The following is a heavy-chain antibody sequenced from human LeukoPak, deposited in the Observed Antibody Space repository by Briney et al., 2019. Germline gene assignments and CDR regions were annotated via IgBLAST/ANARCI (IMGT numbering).Heavy chain of an antibody. Sequence: ASVKVSCKASGYTFTTYDINWVRQAPGQGLEWMGWLNPNSGNTDYAQKFQGRVTITRNTSITTAYMELSSLRSEDTAVYYCAKDLRATVVDAFGIWGQGTMVTVSS. D-gene: IGHD4-11*01. CDR3: AKDLRATVVDAFGI. V-gene: IGHV1-8*03. J-gene: IGHJ3*02. CDR1: GYTFTTYD. CDR2: LNPNSGNT.